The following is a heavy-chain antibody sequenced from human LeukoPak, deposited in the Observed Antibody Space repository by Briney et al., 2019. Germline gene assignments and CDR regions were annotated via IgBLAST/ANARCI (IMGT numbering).Heavy chain of an antibody. CDR1: GFTFSSYW. CDR3: AKDRNYYDSSGYYYGDY. CDR2: ISGGGGST. D-gene: IGHD3-22*01. V-gene: IGHV3-23*01. J-gene: IGHJ4*02. Sequence: QAGGSLRLSCAASGFTFSSYWMSWIRQAPGKGLEWVSAISGGGGSTYYADSVKGRFTISRDNSKNTLYLQMNSLRAEDTAVYYCAKDRNYYDSSGYYYGDYWGQGTLVIVSS.